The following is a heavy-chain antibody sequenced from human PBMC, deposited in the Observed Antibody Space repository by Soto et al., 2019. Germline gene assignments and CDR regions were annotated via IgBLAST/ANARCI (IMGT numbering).Heavy chain of an antibody. Sequence: ASVKVSCKVSGYTLTELSMHWVRQAPGKGLEWMGGFDPEDGETIYAQKFQGRVTMTEDTSTATAYMELSSLRSEDTAVYYCATPYCGGDCITESAFDIWGQGTMVTVSS. J-gene: IGHJ3*02. V-gene: IGHV1-24*01. CDR2: FDPEDGET. CDR3: ATPYCGGDCITESAFDI. CDR1: GYTLTELS. D-gene: IGHD2-21*02.